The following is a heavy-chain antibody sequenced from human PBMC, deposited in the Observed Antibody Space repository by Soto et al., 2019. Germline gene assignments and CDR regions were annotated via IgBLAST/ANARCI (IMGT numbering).Heavy chain of an antibody. V-gene: IGHV1-69*13. CDR3: ATPCACDYGDYEAYYYYGMDV. CDR2: IIPIFGTA. Sequence: SVKVSCKASGGTFSSYAISWVRQAPGQGLEWMGGIIPIFGTANYAQKFQGRVTITADESTSTAYMELSSLRSEDTAVYYCATPCACDYGDYEAYYYYGMDVWGQGTTVTVSS. J-gene: IGHJ6*02. D-gene: IGHD4-17*01. CDR1: GGTFSSYA.